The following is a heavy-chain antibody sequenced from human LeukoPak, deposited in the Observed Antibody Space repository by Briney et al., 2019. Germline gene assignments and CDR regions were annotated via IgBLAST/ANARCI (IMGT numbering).Heavy chain of an antibody. J-gene: IGHJ5*02. CDR1: GGSISSYY. CDR2: IYYSGST. V-gene: IGHV4-59*01. CDR3: ARDSSGLMWFDP. Sequence: SETLFLTCTVSGGSISSYYWSWIRQPPGKGLEWIGYIYYSGSTNYNPSLKSRVTISVDTSKNQFSLKLSSVTAADTAVYYCARDSSGLMWFDPWGQGTLVTVSS. D-gene: IGHD6-19*01.